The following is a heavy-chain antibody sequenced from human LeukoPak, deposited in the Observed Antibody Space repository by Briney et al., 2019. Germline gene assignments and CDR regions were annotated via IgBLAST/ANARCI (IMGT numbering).Heavy chain of an antibody. CDR2: INVGNGNT. CDR3: ARDLIVYGSGSYFDY. J-gene: IGHJ4*02. Sequence: ASVKVSCKTSGYTFTTYSIHWVRQAPGQGLEWMAWINVGNGNTKYSQNVQGRLTITTDTSATTAYMELSSLRSEDTALYFCARDLIVYGSGSYFDYWGQGTLVTVSS. D-gene: IGHD3-10*01. V-gene: IGHV1-3*01. CDR1: GYTFTTYS.